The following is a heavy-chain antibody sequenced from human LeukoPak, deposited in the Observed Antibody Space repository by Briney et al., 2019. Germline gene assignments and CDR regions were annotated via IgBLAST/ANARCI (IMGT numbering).Heavy chain of an antibody. CDR1: GFTFSSYA. Sequence: GGSLRLSCAASGFTFSSYAMSWVRQAPGKGLEWVSAISGSGGSTYYEDSVKGRFTISRDNSKNTLYLQMNSLRAEDKAVYYCAKGGVITTSPRFGYWGQGTLVTVSS. V-gene: IGHV3-23*01. CDR3: AKGGVITTSPRFGY. D-gene: IGHD3-22*01. CDR2: ISGSGGST. J-gene: IGHJ4*02.